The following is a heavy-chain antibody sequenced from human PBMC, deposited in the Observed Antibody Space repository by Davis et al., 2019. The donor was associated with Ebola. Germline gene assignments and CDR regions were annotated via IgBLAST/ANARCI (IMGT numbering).Heavy chain of an antibody. V-gene: IGHV4-59*12. D-gene: IGHD3-3*01. J-gene: IGHJ3*02. Sequence: PSETLSLTCTVSGGSISRYYLSWVRQPPAKGLAWIGYTYYSGSTNYNPPPKSRVTISVDTSKNQFSLKLSSVTAADTAVYYRARSGSGYYYGAFDIWGQGTMVTVAS. CDR2: TYYSGST. CDR1: GGSISRYY. CDR3: ARSGSGYYYGAFDI.